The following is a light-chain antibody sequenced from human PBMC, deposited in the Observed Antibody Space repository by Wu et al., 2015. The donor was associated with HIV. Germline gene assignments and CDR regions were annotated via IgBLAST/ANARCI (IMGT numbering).Light chain of an antibody. Sequence: LVLTQSPGTLSLSPGERATLSCRASQSVTSSYLTWYQQKPGQAPGVVIYGGSTRATGIPDRFSGSGFGTDFTLTISRLEPEDFAMYYCQHYGSSPGVTWTFGQGTKVEIK. CDR3: QHYGSSPGVTWT. V-gene: IGKV3-20*01. J-gene: IGKJ1*01. CDR2: GGS. CDR1: QSVTSSY.